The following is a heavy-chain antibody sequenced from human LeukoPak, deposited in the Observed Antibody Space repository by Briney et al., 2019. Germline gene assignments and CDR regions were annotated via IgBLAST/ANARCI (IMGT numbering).Heavy chain of an antibody. J-gene: IGHJ4*02. CDR3: AAPLIGNSVADY. CDR2: INPNSGGT. V-gene: IGHV1-2*02. CDR1: GYTFTGYY. D-gene: IGHD4-23*01. Sequence: ASVKVSCKASGYTFTGYYMHWVRQAPGQGLEWMGWINPNSGGTNYAQKFQGRVTMTRDTSISTAYMELSRLRSDDTAAYYCAAPLIGNSVADYWGQGTLVTVSS.